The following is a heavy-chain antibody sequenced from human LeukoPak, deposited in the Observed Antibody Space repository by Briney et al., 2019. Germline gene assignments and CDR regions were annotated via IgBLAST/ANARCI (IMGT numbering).Heavy chain of an antibody. CDR2: IIPIFGTA. CDR1: GGTFSSYA. CDR3: ARDEVAAAGGYYYYYMDV. J-gene: IGHJ6*03. Sequence: SVKVSCKASGGTFSSYAISWVRQAPGQGLEWMGGIIPIFGTANYAQKFQGRVTITADESTSTAYMELSSLRSDDTAVYYCARDEVAAAGGYYYYYMDVWGKGTTVTISS. V-gene: IGHV1-69*13. D-gene: IGHD6-13*01.